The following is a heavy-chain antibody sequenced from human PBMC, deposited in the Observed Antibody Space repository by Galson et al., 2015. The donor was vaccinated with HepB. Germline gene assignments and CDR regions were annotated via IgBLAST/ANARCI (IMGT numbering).Heavy chain of an antibody. V-gene: IGHV1-46*01. CDR2: INPSSGDT. J-gene: IGHJ5*02. CDR1: GYTFTDYY. CDR3: ARGFGASIAASYPSFP. Sequence: SVKVSCKASGYTFTDYYMHWIRQAPGQGPEWMGIINPSSGDTSYAQKFQGRVTMTRDTSTSTAYMELSSLKSEDTAVYFCARGFGASIAASYPSFPWGQGALVTVSS. D-gene: IGHD6-6*01.